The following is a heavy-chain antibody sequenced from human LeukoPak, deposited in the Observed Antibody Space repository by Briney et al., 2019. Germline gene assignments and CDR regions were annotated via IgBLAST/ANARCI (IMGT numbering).Heavy chain of an antibody. CDR3: ACSTKGWLNWFDP. CDR1: GGSFSGYY. CDR2: INHSGST. Sequence: SETLSLTCAVYGGSFSGYYCSWIRQPPGKGREWIGEINHSGSTNYNPFLKSRVTISVDTSKNQFSLKLSSVTAADTAVYYCACSTKGWLNWFDPWGQGTLVTVSS. J-gene: IGHJ5*02. V-gene: IGHV4-34*01. D-gene: IGHD3-22*01.